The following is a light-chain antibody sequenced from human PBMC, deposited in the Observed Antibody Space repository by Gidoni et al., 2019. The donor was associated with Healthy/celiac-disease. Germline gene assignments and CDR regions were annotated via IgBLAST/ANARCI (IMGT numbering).Light chain of an antibody. V-gene: IGKV3-11*01. CDR1: QSVSSY. CDR3: QQRSNWPPT. CDR2: DAS. Sequence: EIALTHSPATLSFSPGERATLSCRASQSVSSYLAWYQQKPGQAPRLLIYDASNRATGIPARFSGSGSGTDFTLTISSLEPEDFAVYYWQQRSNWPPTFGGGTKVEIK. J-gene: IGKJ4*01.